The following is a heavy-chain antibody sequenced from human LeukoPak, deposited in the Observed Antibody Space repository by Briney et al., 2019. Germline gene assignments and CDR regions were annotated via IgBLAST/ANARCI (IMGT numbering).Heavy chain of an antibody. D-gene: IGHD3-10*01. Sequence: PGGSLRLSCAASGFTFSSYAMSWVRQAPGKGLEWVSAISGSGGSTYYADSVKGRFTISRDNSKNTLCLQMNSLRAEDTAVYFCARVFYGSGSLHYYYYYMDVWGKGTTVTISS. CDR1: GFTFSSYA. V-gene: IGHV3-23*01. CDR2: ISGSGGST. CDR3: ARVFYGSGSLHYYYYYMDV. J-gene: IGHJ6*03.